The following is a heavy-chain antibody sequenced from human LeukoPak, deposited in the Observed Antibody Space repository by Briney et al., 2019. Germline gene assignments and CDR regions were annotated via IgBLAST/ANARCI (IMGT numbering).Heavy chain of an antibody. CDR1: GFTFSSYA. CDR2: ISGSGGST. D-gene: IGHD3-22*01. V-gene: IGHV3-23*01. CDR3: AKVYYYDSSGYSIYDAFDI. J-gene: IGHJ3*02. Sequence: GGSLRLSCAASGFTFSSYAMSWVSQAPGKGMERVSAISGSGGSTYYADSVKGRFTISRDNYKNTLYLQMNSLRAEDTAVYYCAKVYYYDSSGYSIYDAFDIWGQGTMVTGSS.